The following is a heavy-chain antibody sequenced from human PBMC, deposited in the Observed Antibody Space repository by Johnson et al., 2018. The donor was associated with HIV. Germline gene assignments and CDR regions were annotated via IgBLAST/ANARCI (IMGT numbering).Heavy chain of an antibody. Sequence: VQLVESGGGLAKPAWSPRLSCAASQFTFSSYDMHWVRQATGKGLEWVSAIGTAGDTYYPGSVKGRFTISRENAKNSLYLQMNSLRAEDTAVYYCARGNDYSNYGAFDIWGQGTMVTVSS. CDR3: ARGNDYSNYGAFDI. V-gene: IGHV3-13*01. J-gene: IGHJ3*02. CDR2: IGTAGDT. CDR1: QFTFSSYD. D-gene: IGHD4-11*01.